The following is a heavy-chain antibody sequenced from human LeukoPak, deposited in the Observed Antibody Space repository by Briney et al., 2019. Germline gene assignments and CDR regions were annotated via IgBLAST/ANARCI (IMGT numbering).Heavy chain of an antibody. V-gene: IGHV4-4*07. J-gene: IGHJ4*02. CDR2: LHTSGGP. CDR3: ATGGGPFDY. Sequence: SETLSLTCTVSGGSISSCYWSWIRQPAGKGLEWIGRLHTSGGPKYNPSLKSRVTMSLDTSKNQFFLKVSSVTAADTAVYFCATGGGPFDYWGQGILVTVSS. D-gene: IGHD3-16*01. CDR1: GGSISSCY.